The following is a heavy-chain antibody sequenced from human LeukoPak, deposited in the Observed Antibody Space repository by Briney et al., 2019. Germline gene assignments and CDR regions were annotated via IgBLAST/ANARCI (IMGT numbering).Heavy chain of an antibody. Sequence: PGGSLRLSCAASGFAFDAYAIHWVRQAPGRGLEWVSGITWNSGSIGYADSVKGRFTFSRDNAKNSVYLQMNNLRPEDTALYFCGRGLYGNIYKAIGSWGQGTLVTVSS. J-gene: IGHJ4*02. CDR1: GFAFDAYA. CDR2: ITWNSGSI. V-gene: IGHV3-9*01. D-gene: IGHD1-14*01. CDR3: GRGLYGNIYKAIGS.